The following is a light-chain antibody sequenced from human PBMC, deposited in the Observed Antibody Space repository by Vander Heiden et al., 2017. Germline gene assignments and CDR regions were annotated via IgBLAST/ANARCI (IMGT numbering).Light chain of an antibody. J-gene: IGLJ2*01. CDR2: DVS. Sequence: QSAMTQPASVSGSPGQSITLSCTGSSSDVGGYNYVSWYQQHPGKAPKLMIYDVSNRPSGVSNRFSGSKSGNTASLTISGLQAEDEADYYCSSYTSSNTLVFGGGTKLTVL. V-gene: IGLV2-14*01. CDR1: SSDVGGYNY. CDR3: SSYTSSNTLV.